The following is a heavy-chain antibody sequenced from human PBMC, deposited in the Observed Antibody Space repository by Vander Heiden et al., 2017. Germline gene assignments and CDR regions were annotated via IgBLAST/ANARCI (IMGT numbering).Heavy chain of an antibody. D-gene: IGHD4-17*01. J-gene: IGHJ4*02. Sequence: EVQLLESGGGLVQPGGSLRLSCAASGFTFSSYAMSWVRQAPGEGLEWVSAISGSGGSTYYADSVKGRFTISRDNSKNTLYLQMNSLRAEDTAVYYCAKGDGKYGYFDYWGQGTLVTVSS. CDR1: GFTFSSYA. CDR3: AKGDGKYGYFDY. CDR2: ISGSGGST. V-gene: IGHV3-23*01.